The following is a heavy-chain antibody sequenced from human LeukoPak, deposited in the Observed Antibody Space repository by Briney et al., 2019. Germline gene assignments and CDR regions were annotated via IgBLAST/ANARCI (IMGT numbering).Heavy chain of an antibody. CDR2: IYTSGST. CDR3: ARRQNNTTALGP. D-gene: IGHD2/OR15-2a*01. J-gene: IGHJ5*02. Sequence: PSETLSLTCTVSGGSISSGSYYWSWIRQPAGKGLEWLGRIYTSGSTNYNPSLKSRVTISVDTSKNQFSLKLSSVTAADTAVYYSARRQNNTTALGPWGQGTLVTVSS. CDR1: GGSISSGSYY. V-gene: IGHV4-61*02.